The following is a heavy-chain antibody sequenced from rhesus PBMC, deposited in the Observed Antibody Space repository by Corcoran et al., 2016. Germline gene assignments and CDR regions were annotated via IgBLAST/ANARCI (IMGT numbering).Heavy chain of an antibody. CDR3: ARDGNWGFFDY. CDR1: GGSISSGYYY. CDR2: ITFSGCT. V-gene: IGHV4-122*02. J-gene: IGHJ4*01. D-gene: IGHD7-45*01. Sequence: QVQLQESGPGLVKPSETLSLTCAVSGGSISSGYYYWSWIRQPPGKGLECIGYITFSGCTSYNPSLKTLVTISRDTSKNQFSLKLSAVTAADTAVYYCARDGNWGFFDYWGQGVLVTVSS.